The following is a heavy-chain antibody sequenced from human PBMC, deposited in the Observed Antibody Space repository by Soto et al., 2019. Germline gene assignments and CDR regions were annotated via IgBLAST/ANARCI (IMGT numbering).Heavy chain of an antibody. V-gene: IGHV3-73*01. CDR2: IKSKANNYAT. J-gene: IGHJ4*02. Sequence: EVQLVESGGGLVQPGGSLKLSCAASGFTFSGSAVTWVRQASGKGLEWVGRIKSKANNYATEYAASVKGRFTISRDDSKNTAYLQMNSLKTEDTALYYCRHFHSGTYIDYWGQGTLVTVSS. D-gene: IGHD1-26*01. CDR3: RHFHSGTYIDY. CDR1: GFTFSGSA.